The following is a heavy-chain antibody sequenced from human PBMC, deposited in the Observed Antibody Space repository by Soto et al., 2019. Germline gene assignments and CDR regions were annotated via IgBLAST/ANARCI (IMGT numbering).Heavy chain of an antibody. V-gene: IGHV3-23*01. CDR1: GFSFSSYA. Sequence: DVQLLESGGGLVQPGGSLRLSCAASGFSFSSYAMSWVRQAPGTGLESVSVISGSGATTFYRESVKGRFTISRDNSKNTVYLQLNSLRAEDTALYYCAKDHGGDYGDPLYFFDYWGQGALVIVSS. J-gene: IGHJ4*02. D-gene: IGHD4-17*01. CDR2: ISGSGATT. CDR3: AKDHGGDYGDPLYFFDY.